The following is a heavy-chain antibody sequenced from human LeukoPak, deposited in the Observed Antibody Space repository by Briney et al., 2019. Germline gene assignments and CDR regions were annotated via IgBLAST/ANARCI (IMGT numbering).Heavy chain of an antibody. D-gene: IGHD5-18*01. J-gene: IGHJ6*04. CDR1: GFTLSSYE. Sequence: PGGSLRLSCAASGFTLSSYEMNWVRQAPRKGLEWVSYISSSGSTIYYADSVKGRFTISRDNAKNSLYLQMNSLRAEDTAVYYCARVGIQLWLQDYYYGMDVWGKGTTVTVSS. CDR3: ARVGIQLWLQDYYYGMDV. V-gene: IGHV3-48*03. CDR2: ISSSGSTI.